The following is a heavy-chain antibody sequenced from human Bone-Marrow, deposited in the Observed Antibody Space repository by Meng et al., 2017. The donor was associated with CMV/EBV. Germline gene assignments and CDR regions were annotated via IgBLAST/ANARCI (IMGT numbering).Heavy chain of an antibody. D-gene: IGHD6-19*01. CDR2: FDPEDGET. Sequence: ASVKVSCKVSGYTLTELSMHWVRQAPGKGLEWMGGFDPEDGETIYAQKLQGRVTMTTDTSTSTAYMELRSLRSDDTAVYYCARDCGSSSPEYSSGWYRGRGAFDIWGQGTMVTVSS. J-gene: IGHJ3*02. V-gene: IGHV1-24*01. CDR1: GYTLTELS. CDR3: ARDCGSSSPEYSSGWYRGRGAFDI.